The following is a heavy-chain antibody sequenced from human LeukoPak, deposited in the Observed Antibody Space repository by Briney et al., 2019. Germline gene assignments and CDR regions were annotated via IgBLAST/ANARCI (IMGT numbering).Heavy chain of an antibody. CDR1: GYTFTGYY. J-gene: IGHJ4*02. CDR2: INPNSGGT. V-gene: IGHV1-2*02. CDR3: ASALNTPRSS. D-gene: IGHD6-13*01. Sequence: GASVKVSCKASGYTFTGYYMHWVRQAPGQGLEWMGWINPNSGGTNYAQKFQGRVTMTTDTTISTAYMELNRLRSDDTAVYYCASALNTPRSSWGQGTLVTVSS.